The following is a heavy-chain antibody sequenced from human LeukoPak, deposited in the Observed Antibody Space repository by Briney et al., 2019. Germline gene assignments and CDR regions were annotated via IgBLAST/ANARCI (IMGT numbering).Heavy chain of an antibody. CDR3: ATTPHYYDSSGYTATFDY. CDR1: GYTLTELS. V-gene: IGHV1-24*01. D-gene: IGHD3-22*01. J-gene: IGHJ4*02. Sequence: GASVEVSCKVSGYTLTELSMHWVRQAPGKRLEWMGGFDPEDGETIYAQKFQGRVTRTEDTSTDTAYMELSSLRSEDTAVYYCATTPHYYDSSGYTATFDYWGQGTLVTVSS. CDR2: FDPEDGET.